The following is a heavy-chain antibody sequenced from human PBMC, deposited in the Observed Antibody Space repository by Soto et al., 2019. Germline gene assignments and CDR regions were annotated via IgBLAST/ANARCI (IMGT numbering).Heavy chain of an antibody. V-gene: IGHV4-39*01. D-gene: IGHD3-9*01. J-gene: IGHJ3*02. Sequence: PSETLSLTCTVSGGSISSSSYYWGWIRQPPGKGLEWIGSIYYSGSTYYNPSLKSRVTISVGTSKNQFSLKLSSVTAADTAVYYCASYYDILTGYPDAFDIWGQGTMVTVSS. CDR3: ASYYDILTGYPDAFDI. CDR2: IYYSGST. CDR1: GGSISSSSYY.